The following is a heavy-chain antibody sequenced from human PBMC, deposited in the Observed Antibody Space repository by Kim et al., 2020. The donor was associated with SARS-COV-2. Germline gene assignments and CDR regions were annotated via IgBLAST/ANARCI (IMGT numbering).Heavy chain of an antibody. CDR2: INSDGSST. Sequence: GGSLRLSCAASGFTFSSYWMHWVRQAPGKGLVWVSRINSDGSSTSYADSVKGRFTISRDNAKNTLYLQMNSLRAEDTAVYYCARGWFGESFDYWGQGTLVTVSS. V-gene: IGHV3-74*01. CDR1: GFTFSSYW. CDR3: ARGWFGESFDY. J-gene: IGHJ4*02. D-gene: IGHD3-10*01.